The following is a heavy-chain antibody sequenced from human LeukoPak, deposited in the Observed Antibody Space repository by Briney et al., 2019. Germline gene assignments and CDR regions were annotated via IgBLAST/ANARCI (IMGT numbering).Heavy chain of an antibody. D-gene: IGHD3-9*01. CDR3: ARWAGVYDILTGAGGYFDY. CDR1: GYTFTGYY. J-gene: IGHJ4*02. Sequence: ASVKVSCKASGYTFTGYYMHWVRQAPGQGLEWMGWINPNSGGTNYAQKFQGRVTMTRDTSISTAYMELSRLRSDDTAVYYCARWAGVYDILTGAGGYFDYWGQGTLVTVSS. CDR2: INPNSGGT. V-gene: IGHV1-2*02.